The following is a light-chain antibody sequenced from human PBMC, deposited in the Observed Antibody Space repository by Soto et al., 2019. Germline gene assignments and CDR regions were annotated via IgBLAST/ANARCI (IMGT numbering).Light chain of an antibody. CDR2: GAS. CDR1: QSVSTN. Sequence: EIGMTHSPTTLSVSPWERATLSCRASQSVSTNLAWYQQKPGQVPSLLIYGASTRASGIPARFSGSGSGTEFTLTISSLEPEDFAVYYCQQRSNWPSSITFGQGTRLEIK. CDR3: QQRSNWPSSIT. V-gene: IGKV3-15*01. J-gene: IGKJ5*01.